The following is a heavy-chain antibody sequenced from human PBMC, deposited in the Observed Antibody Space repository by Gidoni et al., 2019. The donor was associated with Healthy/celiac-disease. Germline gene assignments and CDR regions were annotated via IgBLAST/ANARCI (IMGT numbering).Heavy chain of an antibody. Sequence: QVQLVQSGAEVKKPGASVKVSCKASGYTFTSYAMHWVRQAPGQRLEWMGWINAGNGNTKYSQKFQGRVTITRDTSASTAYMELSSLRSEDTAVYYCARGDCSGGSCYSGWFDPWGQGTLVTVSS. CDR1: GYTFTSYA. V-gene: IGHV1-3*01. CDR3: ARGDCSGGSCYSGWFDP. D-gene: IGHD2-15*01. CDR2: INAGNGNT. J-gene: IGHJ5*02.